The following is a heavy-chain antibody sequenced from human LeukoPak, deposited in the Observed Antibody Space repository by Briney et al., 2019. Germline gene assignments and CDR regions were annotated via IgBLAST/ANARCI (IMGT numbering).Heavy chain of an antibody. V-gene: IGHV3-9*01. CDR1: GFTFDDYA. CDR3: ARDLWARGWFDP. D-gene: IGHD2-21*01. Sequence: GGSLRLSCAASGFTFDDYAMHWVRQAPGKGLEWVSGISWNSGSIGYADSVKGRFTISRDNAKNSLYLQMNSLRAEDTAVYYCARDLWARGWFDPWGQGTLVTVSS. CDR2: ISWNSGSI. J-gene: IGHJ5*02.